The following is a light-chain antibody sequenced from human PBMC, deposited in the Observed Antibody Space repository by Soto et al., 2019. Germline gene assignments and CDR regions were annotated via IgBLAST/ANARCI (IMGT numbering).Light chain of an antibody. CDR1: QSVRSN. CDR3: QHYNNWPPWT. Sequence: EIVMTQSPATLSVSPGERVTLSCRASQSVRSNLAWYQQKPGQAPRLLIYGASTRATGIPARFSGSGSGTEFTLTISSLQSEDSAVYYCQHYNNWPPWTFGQGTKVEIK. V-gene: IGKV3-15*01. J-gene: IGKJ1*01. CDR2: GAS.